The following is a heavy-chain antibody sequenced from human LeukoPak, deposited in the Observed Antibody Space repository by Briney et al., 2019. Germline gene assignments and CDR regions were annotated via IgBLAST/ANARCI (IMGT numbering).Heavy chain of an antibody. CDR2: IYYSGST. D-gene: IGHD3-10*01. CDR1: GGSISSYY. V-gene: IGHV4-59*08. CDR3: ARSQWFGELFALCY. Sequence: SETLSLTCTVSGGSISSYYWSWIWQPPGKGLEWIGYIYYSGSTNYNPSLKSRVTISVDTSKNQFSLKLSSVTAADTAVYYCARSQWFGELFALCYWGQGTLVTASS. J-gene: IGHJ4*02.